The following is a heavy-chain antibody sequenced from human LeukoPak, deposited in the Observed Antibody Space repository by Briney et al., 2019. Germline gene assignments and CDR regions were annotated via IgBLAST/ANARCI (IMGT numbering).Heavy chain of an antibody. Sequence: PSETLSLTCTVTGASISSGGYYWTWFRQHPGKGPEWLGYIYNTGSTDYNPSLKSRLTISLDASKNQFSLKVKSVTAADTAVYYWAISPNSGYYYWGQGTLVTVSS. D-gene: IGHD3-22*01. V-gene: IGHV4-31*03. CDR1: GASISSGGYY. J-gene: IGHJ4*02. CDR3: AISPNSGYYY. CDR2: IYNTGST.